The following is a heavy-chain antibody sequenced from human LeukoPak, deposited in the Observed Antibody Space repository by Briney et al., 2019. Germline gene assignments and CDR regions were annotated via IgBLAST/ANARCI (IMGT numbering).Heavy chain of an antibody. D-gene: IGHD2/OR15-2a*01. CDR2: IYHSGST. V-gene: IGHV4-4*02. J-gene: IGHJ4*02. Sequence: PSGTLSLTSAVSGGSISSSNWWSWVRQPPGKGLEWIGEIYHSGSTNYNPSLKSRVTISVDKSKNQFSLKLSSVTAADTAVYYCARGVYSNKGPLGYWGQGTLVTVSS. CDR1: GGSISSSNW. CDR3: ARGVYSNKGPLGY.